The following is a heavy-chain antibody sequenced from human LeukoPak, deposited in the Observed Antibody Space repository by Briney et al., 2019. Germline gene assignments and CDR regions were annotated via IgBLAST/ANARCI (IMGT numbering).Heavy chain of an antibody. J-gene: IGHJ6*02. CDR3: ARVGVALYGMDV. Sequence: ASVNVSCKVSGYTLTELSMHWVRQAPGKGLEWMGGFDPEDGETIYAQKFQGRVTMTEDTSTDTAYMELSSLRSEDTAVYYCARVGVALYGMDVWGQRTTVTVSS. CDR1: GYTLTELS. V-gene: IGHV1-24*01. CDR2: FDPEDGET. D-gene: IGHD5-12*01.